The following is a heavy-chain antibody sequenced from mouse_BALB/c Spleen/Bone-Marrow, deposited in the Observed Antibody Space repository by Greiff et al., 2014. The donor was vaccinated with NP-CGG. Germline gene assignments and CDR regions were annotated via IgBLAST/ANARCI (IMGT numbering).Heavy chain of an antibody. D-gene: IGHD2-2*01. CDR3: ARDRGYDSYYAMDY. V-gene: IGHV2-6-7*01. Sequence: VQLQQSGPGLVAPSQSLSITCTVSGFSLTGYGVNWVRQPPGKGLEWLGMIWGDGSTDYNSALKSRLSISKDNSKSQVFLKMNSLQTDDAARYYCARDRGYDSYYAMDYWAQGTSVTVSS. J-gene: IGHJ4*01. CDR2: IWGDGST. CDR1: GFSLTGYG.